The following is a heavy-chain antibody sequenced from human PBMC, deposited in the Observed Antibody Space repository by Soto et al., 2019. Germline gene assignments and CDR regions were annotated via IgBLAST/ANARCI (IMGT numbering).Heavy chain of an antibody. V-gene: IGHV3-53*01. Sequence: EVQLVQSGGGFIQPGGSLRLSCAASGFTVSSNFMSWVRQAPGKGLEWVSVIYTNDDTYYADSVKGRFTISRDNSKYTLYLQMNSLRAEDTAIYYCATRVGASGRYYFDSWGQGALVTVSS. CDR1: GFTVSSNF. J-gene: IGHJ4*02. CDR2: IYTNDDT. CDR3: ATRVGASGRYYFDS. D-gene: IGHD1-26*01.